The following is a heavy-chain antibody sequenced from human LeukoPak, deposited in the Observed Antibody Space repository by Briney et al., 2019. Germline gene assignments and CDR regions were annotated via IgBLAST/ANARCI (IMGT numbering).Heavy chain of an antibody. CDR3: ATGGSLAHPSYYYYYMDV. CDR2: FDPEDGET. Sequence: ASVKVSCKVSGYTLTELSMHWMRQAPGKGLEWMGGFDPEDGETIYAQKFQGRVTMTEDTSTDTAYMELSSLRSEDTAVYYCATGGSLAHPSYYYYYMDVWGKGTTVTVSS. CDR1: GYTLTELS. D-gene: IGHD3-10*01. V-gene: IGHV1-24*01. J-gene: IGHJ6*03.